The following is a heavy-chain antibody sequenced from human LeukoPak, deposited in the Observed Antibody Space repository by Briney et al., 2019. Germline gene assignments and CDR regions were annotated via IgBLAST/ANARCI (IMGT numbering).Heavy chain of an antibody. D-gene: IGHD3-10*01. CDR1: GGTFSSYA. Sequence: ALVKVSCKASGGTFSSYAISWVRQAPGQRLEWMGWISAGNGNTKYSQKFQGRVTITRDTPASTAYMELSSLRSEDTAVYYCARDPYPAGSGSSPYYYGMDVWGQGTTVTVSS. CDR3: ARDPYPAGSGSSPYYYGMDV. J-gene: IGHJ6*02. CDR2: ISAGNGNT. V-gene: IGHV1-3*01.